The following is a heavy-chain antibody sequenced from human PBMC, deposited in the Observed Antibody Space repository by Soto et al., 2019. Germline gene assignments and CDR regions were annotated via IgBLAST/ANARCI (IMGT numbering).Heavy chain of an antibody. Sequence: ASVKVSCKASGGTFSSYTISWVRQAPGQGLEWMGRIIPILGIANYAQKFQGRVTITADKSTSTAYMELSSLRSEDTAVYYCAALNLMTTVTTVQFDYWGQGTLVTVSS. CDR3: AALNLMTTVTTVQFDY. J-gene: IGHJ4*02. CDR2: IIPILGIA. D-gene: IGHD4-4*01. CDR1: GGTFSSYT. V-gene: IGHV1-69*02.